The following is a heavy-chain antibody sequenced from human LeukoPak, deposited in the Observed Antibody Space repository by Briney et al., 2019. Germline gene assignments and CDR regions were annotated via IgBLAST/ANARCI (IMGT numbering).Heavy chain of an antibody. Sequence: PGGSLRLSCAASGFTFDDYGTSWVRQAPGKGLEWVSGINWNGGSTGYADSVTGRFTISRDNAKNSLYLQMNSLRAEDTALYYCARDFQGSEGYWGQGTLVTVSS. J-gene: IGHJ4*02. D-gene: IGHD2-15*01. CDR1: GFTFDDYG. CDR3: ARDFQGSEGY. V-gene: IGHV3-20*04. CDR2: INWNGGST.